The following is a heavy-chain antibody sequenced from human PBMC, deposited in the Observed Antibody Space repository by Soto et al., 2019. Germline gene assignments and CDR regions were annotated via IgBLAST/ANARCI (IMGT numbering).Heavy chain of an antibody. D-gene: IGHD5-12*01. CDR1: NGSITSSNW. CDR2: VGQGGYT. V-gene: IGHV4-4*02. CDR3: ARNRYGGYDFDS. J-gene: IGHJ4*02. Sequence: QVQLQESGPGLVKPSGTLSLTCTVSNGSITSSNWWRWVRQSPGKGLEWIGEVGQGGYTNYIPSLKSRLTILLDKSTNRFSLRLASVTAAATAVYYCARNRYGGYDFDSWGQGTLVTVSS.